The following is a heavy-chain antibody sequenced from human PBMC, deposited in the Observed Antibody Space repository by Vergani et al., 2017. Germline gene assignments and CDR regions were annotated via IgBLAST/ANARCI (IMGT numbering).Heavy chain of an antibody. Sequence: EVQLVESGGGLVQPGGSLRLSCAASGFTFSSYWMSWVRQAPGKGLEWVANIKQDGSEKYYVDSVKGRFTISRDNAKNSLYLQRNSLRAEDTAVYYCARGEYYYDSSGYWGYFDYWGQGTLVTVSS. CDR2: IKQDGSEK. V-gene: IGHV3-7*04. CDR1: GFTFSSYW. CDR3: ARGEYYYDSSGYWGYFDY. D-gene: IGHD3-22*01. J-gene: IGHJ4*02.